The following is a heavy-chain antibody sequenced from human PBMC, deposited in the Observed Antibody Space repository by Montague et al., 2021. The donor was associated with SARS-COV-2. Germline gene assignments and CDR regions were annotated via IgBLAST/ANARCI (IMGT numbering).Heavy chain of an antibody. V-gene: IGHV2-5*02. D-gene: IGHD5-24*01. CDR2: IYWDDDK. CDR3: AHSPIERGF. CDR1: GFSLNASGVG. Sequence: PALVKPTQTLTLTCTFSGFSLNASGVGVGWIRQPPGKALEWLASIYWDDDKRYSPSLKTRLPITKDTSKSQVVLRMTNVDPVDTATYYCAHSPIERGFWGQGTLVTVSS. J-gene: IGHJ4*02.